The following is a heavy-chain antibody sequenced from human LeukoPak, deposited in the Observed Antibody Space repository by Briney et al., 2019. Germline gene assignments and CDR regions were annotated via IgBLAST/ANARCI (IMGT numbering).Heavy chain of an antibody. D-gene: IGHD3-10*01. CDR2: IYYSGST. CDR1: GGSISSYY. CDR3: ARVEEGYGSGRRENYYYYYMDV. V-gene: IGHV4-59*01. J-gene: IGHJ6*03. Sequence: PSETLSLTCTVSGGSISSYYWSWIRQPPGRGLEWIGYIYYSGSTNYNPSLKSRVTISVDTSKNQFSLKLSSVTAADTAVYYCARVEEGYGSGRRENYYYYYMDVWGKGTTVTISS.